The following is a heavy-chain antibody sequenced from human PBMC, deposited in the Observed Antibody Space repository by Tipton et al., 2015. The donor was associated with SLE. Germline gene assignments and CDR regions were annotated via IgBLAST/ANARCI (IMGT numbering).Heavy chain of an antibody. CDR3: SKDPGEQWLVGYFQH. Sequence: SGFTFSSYGMHWVRQAPGKGLEWVAFIRYDGNNKFYADSVKGRFTISRDNSKNTLYLQMNSLRVEDTAVYYCSKDPGEQWLVGYFQHWGQGTLVTVPS. CDR2: IRYDGNNK. CDR1: GFTFSSYG. J-gene: IGHJ1*01. D-gene: IGHD6-19*01. V-gene: IGHV3-30*02.